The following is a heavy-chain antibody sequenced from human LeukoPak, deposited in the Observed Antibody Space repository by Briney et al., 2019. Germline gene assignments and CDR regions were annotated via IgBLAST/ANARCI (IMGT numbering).Heavy chain of an antibody. D-gene: IGHD5-18*01. CDR2: LYYSGST. CDR3: ARETTLWLRGAFDI. J-gene: IGHJ3*02. CDR1: GGSISSYY. Sequence: SETLSLTCTVSGGSISSYYWSWIRQPPGKGLEWIGSLYYSGSTYYNPSLKSRVTVSADTSKNQFSLKLSSVTAADTAVYYCARETTLWLRGAFDIWGQGTMVTVSS. V-gene: IGHV4-59*05.